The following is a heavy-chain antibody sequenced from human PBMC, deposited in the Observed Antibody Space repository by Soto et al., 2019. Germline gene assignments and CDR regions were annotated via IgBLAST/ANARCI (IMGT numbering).Heavy chain of an antibody. CDR1: GYSFTSYW. D-gene: IGHD6-13*01. CDR3: ARQVGIAAADVYYYYYYGMDV. Sequence: PGESLKISCKCSGYSFTSYWIGWVRQMPGKGLEWMGIIYPGDSDTRYSPSFQGQVTISADKSISTAYLQWSSLKASDTAMYYCARQVGIAAADVYYYYYYGMDVWGQGTTVTVSS. CDR2: IYPGDSDT. V-gene: IGHV5-51*01. J-gene: IGHJ6*02.